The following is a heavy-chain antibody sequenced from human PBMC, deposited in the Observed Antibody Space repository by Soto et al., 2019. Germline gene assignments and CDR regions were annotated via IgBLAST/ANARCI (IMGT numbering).Heavy chain of an antibody. CDR1: GFTFSSYS. D-gene: IGHD3-10*01. J-gene: IGHJ3*02. Sequence: GESLKISCAASGFTFSSYSMNWVRQAPGKGLEWVSYISSSSSTIYYADSVKGRFTISRDNAKNSLYLQMNSLRAEDTAVYYCARDRPYNRPDSFDIWGQGTMVTVSS. CDR3: ARDRPYNRPDSFDI. CDR2: ISSSSSTI. V-gene: IGHV3-48*04.